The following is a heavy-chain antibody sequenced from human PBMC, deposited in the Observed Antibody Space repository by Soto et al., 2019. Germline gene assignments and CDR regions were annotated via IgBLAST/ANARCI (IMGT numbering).Heavy chain of an antibody. CDR3: ARGRDYLGGDFDY. CDR2: ISYDGSNK. D-gene: IGHD3-16*01. J-gene: IGHJ4*02. CDR1: GFTFSSYW. V-gene: IGHV3-30-3*01. Sequence: VQLVESGGGLVQPGGSLRLSCAASGFTFSSYWMSWVRQAPGKGLKWVAVISYDGSNKYYADSVKGRFIISRDNSKNTLYLQMNSLRAEDTAVYYCARGRDYLGGDFDYWGQGTLVTVSS.